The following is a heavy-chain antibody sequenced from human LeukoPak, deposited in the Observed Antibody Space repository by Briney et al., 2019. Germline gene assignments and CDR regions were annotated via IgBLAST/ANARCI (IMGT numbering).Heavy chain of an antibody. CDR3: ARATYYYGSGSYSDNWFDP. Sequence: ASVKVSCKASGYTFTSYGISWVRQAPGQGLEWMGRIIPILGIANYAQKFQGRVTITADKSTSTAYMELSSLRSEDTAVYYCARATYYYGSGSYSDNWFDPWGQGTLVTVSS. J-gene: IGHJ5*02. CDR2: IIPILGIA. V-gene: IGHV1-69*04. D-gene: IGHD3-10*01. CDR1: GYTFTSYG.